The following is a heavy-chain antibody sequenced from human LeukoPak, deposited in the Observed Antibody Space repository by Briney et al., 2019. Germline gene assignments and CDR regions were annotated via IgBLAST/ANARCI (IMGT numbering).Heavy chain of an antibody. V-gene: IGHV1-69*13. J-gene: IGHJ6*02. CDR3: ARDPLAVAGLYGMDV. CDR2: IIPIFGTA. Sequence: ASVKVSCNASGGTFSSYAISWVRQAPGQGLEWMGGIIPIFGTANYAQKFQGRVTITADESTSTAYMELSSLRSADTAVYYCARDPLAVAGLYGMDVWGQGTTVTVSS. CDR1: GGTFSSYA. D-gene: IGHD6-19*01.